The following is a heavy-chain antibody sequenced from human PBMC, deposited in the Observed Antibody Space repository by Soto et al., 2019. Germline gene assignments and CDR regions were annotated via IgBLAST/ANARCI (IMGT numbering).Heavy chain of an antibody. D-gene: IGHD3-3*01. CDR2: FIPIFGTA. J-gene: IGHJ4*02. CDR1: GGTFSSYA. V-gene: IGHV1-69*06. Sequence: QVQLVQSGAEVKKPGSSVKVSCKASGGTFSSYAISWVRQAPGQGLEWMGGFIPIFGTANYAQKFQGRVTITADKSTRTAYMELSSLRSKDTAVYYCARGADFGVVIKGRFDYWGQGTLVTVSS. CDR3: ARGADFGVVIKGRFDY.